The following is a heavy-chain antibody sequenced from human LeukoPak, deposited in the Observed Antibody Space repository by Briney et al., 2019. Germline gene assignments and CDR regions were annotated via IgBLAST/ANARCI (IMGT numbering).Heavy chain of an antibody. V-gene: IGHV3-73*01. CDR1: GFTFSGSA. D-gene: IGHD6-13*01. CDR3: TADLLYYYGMDV. J-gene: IGHJ6*02. CDR2: IRSKANNYAT. Sequence: GGSLRLSCAASGFTFSGSAMHWVRQASGKGLEWVGRIRSKANNYATTYAASVKGRFTISRDDSKNTAYLQMNSLKTEDTAVYYCTADLLYYYGMDVWGQGTTVTVSS.